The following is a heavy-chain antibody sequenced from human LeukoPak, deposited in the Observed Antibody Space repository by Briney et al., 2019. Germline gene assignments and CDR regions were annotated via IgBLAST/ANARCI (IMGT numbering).Heavy chain of an antibody. V-gene: IGHV3-23*01. Sequence: PGGSLRLSCAASGFIFYKSAMSWVRQAPGKGLKWVSAISGSGDDTYYADSVKGRFTISRDNSKNTLFLQMSSPRADDTAVYYCAKEIRDYGDSRFDYWGQGTLVTVSS. CDR2: ISGSGDDT. CDR1: GFIFYKSA. J-gene: IGHJ4*02. D-gene: IGHD4-17*01. CDR3: AKEIRDYGDSRFDY.